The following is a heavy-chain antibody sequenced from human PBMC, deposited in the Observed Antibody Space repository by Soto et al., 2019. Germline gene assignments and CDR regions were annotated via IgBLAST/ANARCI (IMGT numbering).Heavy chain of an antibody. Sequence: EVQLVESGGGLVQPGGSLKLSCEASGFTFSGSAMHWVRQASGKGLEWVGRIRSKANSYATAYAASVKGRFTISRDDSKNTAYLQMNSLKTEDTAVYYCTAWNSGSQTDYWGQGTLVTVSS. CDR3: TAWNSGSQTDY. D-gene: IGHD1-26*01. CDR1: GFTFSGSA. V-gene: IGHV3-73*02. J-gene: IGHJ4*02. CDR2: IRSKANSYAT.